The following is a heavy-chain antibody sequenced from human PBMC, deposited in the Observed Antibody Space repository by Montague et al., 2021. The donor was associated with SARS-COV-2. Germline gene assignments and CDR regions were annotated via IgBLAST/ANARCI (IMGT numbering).Heavy chain of an antibody. J-gene: IGHJ6*02. V-gene: IGHV4-39*02. CDR1: GGSISSSSYY. Sequence: SETLSLTCTVSGGSISSSSYYWGWIRQPPGKGLEWIGSIYSSGSTYYNPSLKSRVTISVDTSKNQFSLKLSSVTAADTAVYYCAREAYYYDSSCYYGGGYCCCYDMDVWGQGTTVTVSS. CDR3: AREAYYYDSSCYYGGGYCCCYDMDV. CDR2: IYSSGST. D-gene: IGHD3-22*01.